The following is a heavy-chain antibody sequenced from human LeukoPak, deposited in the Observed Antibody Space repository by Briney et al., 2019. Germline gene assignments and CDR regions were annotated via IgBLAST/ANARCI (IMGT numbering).Heavy chain of an antibody. Sequence: GESLKISCKGSGYNFTTYWITWVRQTPGKGLEWMGRIDPSDSYTKLSPPFQGHVTISSDESISTAHLQWSSLKASDTAMYYCARQLHDYGDSDAYFDYWGQGTLVTVSS. CDR2: IDPSDSYT. V-gene: IGHV5-10-1*01. CDR1: GYNFTTYW. J-gene: IGHJ4*02. D-gene: IGHD4-17*01. CDR3: ARQLHDYGDSDAYFDY.